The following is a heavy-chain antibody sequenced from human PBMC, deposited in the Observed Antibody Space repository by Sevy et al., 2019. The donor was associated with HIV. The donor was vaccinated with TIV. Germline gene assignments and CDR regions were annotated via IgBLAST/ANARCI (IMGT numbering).Heavy chain of an antibody. J-gene: IGHJ4*02. V-gene: IGHV3-9*01. Sequence: GGSLRLSCAASGFTFDDYAMHWVRQVPGKGLEWVSGITWNSGNIGYADSVKGRFTISRDNTKNSLFLQMNSLRAEDTALYYCAKDLVEVPAGIGGYFDYWGQGTLVTVSS. CDR2: ITWNSGNI. D-gene: IGHD2-2*01. CDR1: GFTFDDYA. CDR3: AKDLVEVPAGIGGYFDY.